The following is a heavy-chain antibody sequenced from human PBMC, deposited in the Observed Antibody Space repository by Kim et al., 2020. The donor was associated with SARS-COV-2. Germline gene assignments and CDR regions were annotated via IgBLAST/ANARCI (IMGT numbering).Heavy chain of an antibody. CDR2: MNPNSGNT. J-gene: IGHJ6*02. Sequence: ASVKVSCKASGYTFTSYDINWVRQATGQGLEWMGWMNPNSGNTGYAQKFQGRVTMTRNTSISTAYMELSSLRSEDTAVYYCARGGTNHWYSSSWFEGRYGMDVWGQGTTVTVSS. V-gene: IGHV1-8*01. CDR3: ARGGTNHWYSSSWFEGRYGMDV. D-gene: IGHD6-13*01. CDR1: GYTFTSYD.